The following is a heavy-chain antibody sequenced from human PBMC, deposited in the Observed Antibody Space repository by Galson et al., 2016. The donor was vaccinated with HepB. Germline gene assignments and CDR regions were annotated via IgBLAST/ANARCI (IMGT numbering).Heavy chain of an antibody. CDR2: IGGNGSTT. V-gene: IGHV3-23*01. CDR3: ARGGGHGFFDY. D-gene: IGHD3-10*01. J-gene: IGHJ4*02. Sequence: SLRLSCAASGFTFYNYAMDWVRQAPGGGLEWVAAIGGNGSTTNYADSVRGRFSISRDNSKNSLYLQMNSLRAEDTALYYCARGGGHGFFDYWGQGTQVTVAS. CDR1: GFTFYNYA.